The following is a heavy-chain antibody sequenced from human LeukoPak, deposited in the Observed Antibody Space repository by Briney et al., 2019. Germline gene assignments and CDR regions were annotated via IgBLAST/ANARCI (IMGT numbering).Heavy chain of an antibody. CDR3: ARMYYHDSSDYYWAPDY. Sequence: GGSLRLSCAASGFTFSSYAMSWVRQAPGKGLVWVSRLNSDGSSISYADSVKGRFTISRDNAKNTLYLQMNSLRAEDTAVYYCARMYYHDSSDYYWAPDYWGQGTLVTVSS. CDR1: GFTFSSYA. V-gene: IGHV3-74*01. J-gene: IGHJ4*02. CDR2: LNSDGSSI. D-gene: IGHD3-22*01.